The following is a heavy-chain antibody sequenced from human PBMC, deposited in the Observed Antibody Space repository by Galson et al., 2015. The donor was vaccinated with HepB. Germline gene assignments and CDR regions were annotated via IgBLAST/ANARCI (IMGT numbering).Heavy chain of an antibody. D-gene: IGHD4-17*01. V-gene: IGHV3-11*06. CDR2: ISSSAVYT. CDR1: GFTFSDYY. Sequence: SLRLSCAASGFTFSDYYMSWIRQAPGKGLEWISYISSSAVYTNYADSVKGRFTLSRDNPRHSLFLQINSLRAEDTAVYYCTRVADADYGEHSYFDYWGQGTLVTVSS. J-gene: IGHJ4*02. CDR3: TRVADADYGEHSYFDY.